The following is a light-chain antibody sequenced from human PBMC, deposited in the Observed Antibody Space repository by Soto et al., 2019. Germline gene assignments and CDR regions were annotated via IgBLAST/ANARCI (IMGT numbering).Light chain of an antibody. V-gene: IGLV2-14*01. Sequence: QSALTQPASVSGSPGQSITISCTGTSSDVGGYNYVSWYQQHPGQAPKLMIFEVSNRPSGVSNRFSGSKSGSTASLTISGLQAEDEADYYYSSYTSTTTPVVFGGGTKLTVL. J-gene: IGLJ2*01. CDR2: EVS. CDR1: SSDVGGYNY. CDR3: SSYTSTTTPVV.